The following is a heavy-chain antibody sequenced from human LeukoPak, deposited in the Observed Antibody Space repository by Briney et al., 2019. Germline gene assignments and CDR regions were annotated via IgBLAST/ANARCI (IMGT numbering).Heavy chain of an antibody. V-gene: IGHV1-18*01. CDR3: AREVKSTYYYDSSGYYPLDY. CDR2: ISAYNGNT. J-gene: IGHJ4*02. Sequence: ASVKVSCKASGGTFSSYGISWVRQAPGQGLEWMGWISAYNGNTNYAQKLQGRVTMTTDTSTSTAYMELRSLRSDDTAVYYCAREVKSTYYYDSSGYYPLDYWGQGTLVTVSS. D-gene: IGHD3-22*01. CDR1: GGTFSSYG.